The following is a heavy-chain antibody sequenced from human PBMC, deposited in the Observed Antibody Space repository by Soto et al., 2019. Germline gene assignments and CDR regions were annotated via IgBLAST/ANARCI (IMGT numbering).Heavy chain of an antibody. Sequence: QLQLQESGPGLVKPSETLSLTCSVSDDSINSDKYYWGWIRQPPGKGLEWIGSIYYRGNASYNPFPPTSVNNSLRQSKSPVSLEANFVDGAGSGFYFWSRLGGIATISYYFDFWGPGALVTVSS. J-gene: IGHJ4*02. CDR2: IYYRGNA. V-gene: IGHV4-39*01. D-gene: IGHD2-21*01. CDR1: DDSINSDKYY. CDR3: SRLGGIATISYYFDF.